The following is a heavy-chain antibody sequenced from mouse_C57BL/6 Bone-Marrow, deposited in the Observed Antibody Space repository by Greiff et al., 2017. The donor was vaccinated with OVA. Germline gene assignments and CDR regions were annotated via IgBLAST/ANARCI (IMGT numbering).Heavy chain of an antibody. CDR1: GYTFTSYW. V-gene: IGHV1-64*01. CDR2: SYSNCGRT. D-gene: IGHD2-1*01. CDR3: ARESTFGY. J-gene: IGHJ2*01. Sequence: QVQLQQPGAELVKPGASVKLSCKASGYTFTSYWMHWVKQRSGQGLERIGMSYSNCGRTDYNEKFKSKATLTVDKSTSTAYMQLSTLTSEDAAVYPCARESTFGYWGQDATLAVSS.